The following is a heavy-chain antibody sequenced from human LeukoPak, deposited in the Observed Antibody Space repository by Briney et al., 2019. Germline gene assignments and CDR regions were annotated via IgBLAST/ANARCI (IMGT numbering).Heavy chain of an antibody. CDR2: MYHGGIT. CDR1: GYSISSGYF. V-gene: IGHV4-38-2*02. J-gene: IGHJ4*02. CDR3: ARLRRGGYSSPFDY. D-gene: IGHD2-15*01. Sequence: SETLSLTRSVSGYSISSGYFWGWIRQPPGKGLEWIGSMYHGGITHYNPTLKSRIAISVDTSKNQFSLKLSSVTAADTAVYYCARLRRGGYSSPFDYWGQGTLVTVSS.